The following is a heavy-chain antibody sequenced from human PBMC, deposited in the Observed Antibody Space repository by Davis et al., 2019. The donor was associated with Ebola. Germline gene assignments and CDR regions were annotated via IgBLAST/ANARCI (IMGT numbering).Heavy chain of an antibody. CDR2: INPNSGGT. Sequence: ASVNLSRKASGYTFTGYYMHWVRQAPGQGLEWMGWINPNSGGTNYAQKFQGRVTMTRDTSISTAYMELSRMRSDDTAVYYCAREPGEYCSSTSCYSTFDPWGQGTLVTVSS. CDR1: GYTFTGYY. CDR3: AREPGEYCSSTSCYSTFDP. V-gene: IGHV1-2*02. D-gene: IGHD2-2*01. J-gene: IGHJ5*02.